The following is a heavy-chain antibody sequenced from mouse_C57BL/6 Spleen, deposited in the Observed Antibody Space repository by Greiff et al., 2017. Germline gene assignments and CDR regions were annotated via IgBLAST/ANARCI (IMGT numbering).Heavy chain of an antibody. CDR1: GFTFSSYA. V-gene: IGHV5-9-1*02. D-gene: IGHD2-3*01. Sequence: EVKLEESGEGLVKPGGSLKLSCAASGFTFSSYAMSWVRQTPEKRLEWVAYISSGGDYIYYADTVKGRFTISRDNARNTLYLQMSSLKSEDTAMYYCTRDSYHDGYSWFAYWGQGTLVTVSA. CDR3: TRDSYHDGYSWFAY. CDR2: ISSGGDYI. J-gene: IGHJ3*01.